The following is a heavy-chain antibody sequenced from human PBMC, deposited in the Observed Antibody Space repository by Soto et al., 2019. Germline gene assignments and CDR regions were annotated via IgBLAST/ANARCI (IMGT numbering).Heavy chain of an antibody. CDR1: GYTFTSYG. V-gene: IGHV1-18*01. J-gene: IGHJ6*01. D-gene: IGHD3-3*01. Sequence: ASVKVSCKASGYTFTSYGISWVRQAPGQGLEWMGWISAYNGNTNYAQKLQGRVTMTTDTSTSTAYMELRSLRSDDTAVYYCARQGKNYDFWSGYYETYYFFYGMDAWGKETIVLLSS. CDR2: ISAYNGNT. CDR3: ARQGKNYDFWSGYYETYYFFYGMDA.